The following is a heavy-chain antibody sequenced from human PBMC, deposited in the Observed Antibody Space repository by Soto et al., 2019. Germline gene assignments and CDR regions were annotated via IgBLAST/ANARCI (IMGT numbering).Heavy chain of an antibody. Sequence: QVQLQESGPGLVKPSQTLSLTCSVSGASISSGGYYWNWIRQHPGKGLEWIGYIYYSGTTYYNPSLKSRVTISVDTSKNQFSLKPSSVTAADTAVYYCAASCVGCGGFNYYGMDVWGQGTTVTVSS. V-gene: IGHV4-31*03. CDR2: IYYSGTT. CDR3: AASCVGCGGFNYYGMDV. J-gene: IGHJ6*02. CDR1: GASISSGGYY. D-gene: IGHD2-21*01.